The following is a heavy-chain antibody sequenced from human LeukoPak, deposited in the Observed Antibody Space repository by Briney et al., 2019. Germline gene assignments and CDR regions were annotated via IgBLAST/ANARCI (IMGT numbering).Heavy chain of an antibody. J-gene: IGHJ4*02. D-gene: IGHD6-13*01. V-gene: IGHV5-10-1*01. CDR2: IDPSDSYT. CDR1: GYSFTSYW. Sequence: GGSLKISCQGSGYSFTSYWISWVRQLPGKGLEWMGRIDPSDSYTNYSPSFQGHVTISTDKSISTAYLQWSSLKASDTAMFYCARMAQVAAAGTDFDYWGQGTLVTVSS. CDR3: ARMAQVAAAGTDFDY.